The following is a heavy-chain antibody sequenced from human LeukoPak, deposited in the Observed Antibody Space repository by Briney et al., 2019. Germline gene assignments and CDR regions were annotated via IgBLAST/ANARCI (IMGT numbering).Heavy chain of an antibody. Sequence: GGSLRLSCAASGFTFSSYAMHWVRQAPGKGLEWVAVISYDGSNKYYADSVKGRFTISRDNSKNTLYLQMNSLRAEDTAVYYCARGLFPIVVVPAAMDVWGRGTTVTVSS. D-gene: IGHD2-2*01. CDR3: ARGLFPIVVVPAAMDV. J-gene: IGHJ6*02. V-gene: IGHV3-30-3*01. CDR1: GFTFSSYA. CDR2: ISYDGSNK.